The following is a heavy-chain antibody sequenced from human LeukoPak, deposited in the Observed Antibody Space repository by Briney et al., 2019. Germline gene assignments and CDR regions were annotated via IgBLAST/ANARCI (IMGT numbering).Heavy chain of an antibody. Sequence: GGSLRLSCAASGFTFSSYAMSWVRQAPGKGLEWVSAISGSGGSTYYADSVKGRFTISRDNSKKTLYLQMNSLRAEDTAVYYCAKDLGLRRYFDWLSGLVDYWGQGTLVTVSS. CDR3: AKDLGLRRYFDWLSGLVDY. V-gene: IGHV3-23*01. D-gene: IGHD3-9*01. CDR1: GFTFSSYA. CDR2: ISGSGGST. J-gene: IGHJ4*02.